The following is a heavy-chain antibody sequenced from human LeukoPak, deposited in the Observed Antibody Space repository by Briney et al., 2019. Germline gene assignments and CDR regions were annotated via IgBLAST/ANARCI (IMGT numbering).Heavy chain of an antibody. CDR2: IFYSGST. V-gene: IGHV4-59*12. CDR1: GGSISPYY. D-gene: IGHD3-22*01. Sequence: SETLSLTCTVSGGSISPYYWSWIRQPPGEGLEWIGYIFYSGSTNYNPSLKSRVTMSVDTSKNQFSLKLSSVTAADTAVYYCARGGSSGYYYGWGQGTLVTVSS. J-gene: IGHJ4*02. CDR3: ARGGSSGYYYG.